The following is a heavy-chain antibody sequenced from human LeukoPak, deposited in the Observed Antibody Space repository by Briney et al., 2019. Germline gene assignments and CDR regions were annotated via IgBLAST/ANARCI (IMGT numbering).Heavy chain of an antibody. J-gene: IGHJ4*02. CDR3: ARRGGYSYTFDY. CDR1: GYSFTSYW. Sequence: GESLKISCKGSGYSFTSYWIGWVRQMPGKGVEWMGVIYPGYSDTRYSPSFQGQVTISADKSVSTAYLQRSSLKASDTAMYYCARRGGYSYTFDYWGQGTLVTVSS. CDR2: IYPGYSDT. V-gene: IGHV5-51*01. D-gene: IGHD5-18*01.